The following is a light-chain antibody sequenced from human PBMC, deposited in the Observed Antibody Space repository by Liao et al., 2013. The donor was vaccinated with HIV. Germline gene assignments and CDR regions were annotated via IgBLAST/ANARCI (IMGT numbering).Light chain of an antibody. CDR1: KLGDKY. CDR3: QAWDSTIGV. J-gene: IGLJ3*02. V-gene: IGLV3-1*01. Sequence: SYELTQPPSVSVSPGQTASITCSGDKLGDKYACWYQQKPGQSPVLVIYQDTKRPSGIPERFSGSDSGNTATLTISGTQAMDEAAYYCQAWDSTIGVFGGGTKLTVL. CDR2: QDT.